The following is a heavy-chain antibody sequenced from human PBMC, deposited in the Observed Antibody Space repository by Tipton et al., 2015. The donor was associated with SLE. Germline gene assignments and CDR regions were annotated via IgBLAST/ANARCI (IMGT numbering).Heavy chain of an antibody. V-gene: IGHV4-59*11. J-gene: IGHJ3*02. D-gene: IGHD3-22*01. Sequence: TLSLTCTVSGGSISSHDWSWIRQPPGKGLEWIGEIYHSGSTNYNPSLKSRVTISVDKSKNQFSLKLSSVTAADTAVYYCARDYYDNIGVNAFDIWGQGTMVTVSS. CDR3: ARDYYDNIGVNAFDI. CDR1: GGSISSHD. CDR2: IYHSGST.